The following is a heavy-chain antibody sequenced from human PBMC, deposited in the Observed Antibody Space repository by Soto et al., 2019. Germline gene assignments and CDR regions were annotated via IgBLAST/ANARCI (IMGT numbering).Heavy chain of an antibody. V-gene: IGHV4-34*01. J-gene: IGHJ3*02. D-gene: IGHD6-13*01. Sequence: SETLSLTCAVYGGSFSGYYWSWIRPPPGEGLEWIGEINHSGSTNYNPSLKSRVTISVDTSKKQVSLKLSSVIAADTAVYYCARVGPLRVCRGACDDFDIWGQGTMVTVSS. CDR1: GGSFSGYY. CDR3: ARVGPLRVCRGACDDFDI. CDR2: INHSGST.